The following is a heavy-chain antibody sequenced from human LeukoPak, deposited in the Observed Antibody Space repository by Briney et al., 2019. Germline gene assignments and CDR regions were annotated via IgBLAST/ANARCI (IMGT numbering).Heavy chain of an antibody. CDR3: ARFLGSDSSGYFDY. J-gene: IGHJ4*02. V-gene: IGHV3-33*01. CDR2: VWYDGSKQ. CDR1: GLTFSNYG. Sequence: GRSLRLSCAASGLTFSNYGMHWVRQAPGKGLEWVAVVWYDGSKQYYADSVKGRFTISRDNSENTLYLQMNSLTAEDTAVYYCARFLGSDSSGYFDYWGQGTLLTVSS. D-gene: IGHD3-22*01.